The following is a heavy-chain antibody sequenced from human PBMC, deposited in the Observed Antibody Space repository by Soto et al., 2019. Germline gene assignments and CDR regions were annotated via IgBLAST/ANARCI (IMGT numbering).Heavy chain of an antibody. CDR2: IDSGDST. D-gene: IGHD3-10*02. CDR1: GFTVSSNY. Sequence: EVQLVESGGGLMQPGGSLRLSCAASGFTVSSNYMSWVRQAPGKGLEWVSAIDSGDSTYYADSVKGRFTISRDNSKNTLYLQINSPRAEDTAVYYCARVLMLGVMEWYFDLWGRGTLVKVSS. J-gene: IGHJ2*01. CDR3: ARVLMLGVMEWYFDL. V-gene: IGHV3-53*01.